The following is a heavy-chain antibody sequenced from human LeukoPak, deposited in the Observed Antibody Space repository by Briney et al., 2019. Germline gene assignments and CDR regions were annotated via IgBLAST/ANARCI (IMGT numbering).Heavy chain of an antibody. V-gene: IGHV4-34*01. CDR2: INHSGST. CDR3: ARVYCSRGSCPY. Sequence: SETLSLTCAVYGGTFSGYYWSWIRQPPGKGLEWIGEINHSGSTNYNPSLKSRVTISVDTSKNQFSLKLSSVTAADTAVYYCARVYCSRGSCPYWGQGTLVTVSS. D-gene: IGHD2-15*01. CDR1: GGTFSGYY. J-gene: IGHJ4*02.